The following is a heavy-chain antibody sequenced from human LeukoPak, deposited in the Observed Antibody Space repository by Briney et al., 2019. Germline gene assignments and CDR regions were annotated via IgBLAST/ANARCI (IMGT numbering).Heavy chain of an antibody. V-gene: IGHV1-18*01. D-gene: IGHD3-10*01. J-gene: IGHJ3*02. CDR3: ARDHGFSGGRYFDTFDI. CDR1: GYIFTTYG. Sequence: ASVKVSCKASGYIFTTYGISWVRQAPGQGLEWMGWISGYNDDTNYAQKLQGRVTMTTATSTSTAYMELGSLTSDDTAVYYCARDHGFSGGRYFDTFDIWGRGTMVTVSS. CDR2: ISGYNDDT.